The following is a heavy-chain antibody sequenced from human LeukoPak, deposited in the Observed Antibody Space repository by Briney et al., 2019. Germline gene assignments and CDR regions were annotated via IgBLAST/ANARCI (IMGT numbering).Heavy chain of an antibody. Sequence: GGSLRLSCAASGFIFDDFSMFWVRRAPGKGLEWVSSITWHGRSTAYADSVRGRFSISRDNARNSLYLQMNSLRPEDTAFYYCTKATTRRVPAARIDSWCQGTLVTVSS. CDR3: TKATTRRVPAARIDS. J-gene: IGHJ4*02. D-gene: IGHD6-13*01. CDR2: ITWHGRST. V-gene: IGHV3-9*01. CDR1: GFIFDDFS.